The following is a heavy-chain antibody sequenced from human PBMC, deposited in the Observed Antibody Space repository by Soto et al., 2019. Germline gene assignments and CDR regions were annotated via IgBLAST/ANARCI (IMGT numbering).Heavy chain of an antibody. V-gene: IGHV4-4*07. CDR2: VYSSGTT. Sequence: SETLSLTCSVSGGSINSYWWSWIRQPAGKGLEWIGRVYSSGTTDYNPSLNSRATMSVETSKNQFSLKLSSVTAADTAVYYCARDIGSFAYGEGYWGQGIQVTVS. D-gene: IGHD3-10*01. J-gene: IGHJ4*02. CDR3: ARDIGSFAYGEGY. CDR1: GGSINSYW.